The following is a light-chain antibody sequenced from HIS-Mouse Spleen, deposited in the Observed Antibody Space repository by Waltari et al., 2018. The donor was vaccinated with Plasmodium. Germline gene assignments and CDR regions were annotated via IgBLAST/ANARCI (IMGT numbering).Light chain of an antibody. CDR1: SSDVGGYNS. V-gene: IGLV2-14*01. CDR2: EVS. J-gene: IGLJ2*01. Sequence: QSALPQPASVSGSPGQSITISCTGTSSDVGGYNSVSWYQQHPGKAPKLMIYEVSNRPSGVSNRFSGSKSGNTASLTISGLQAEDEADYYCSSYTSSSTVVFGGGTKLTVL. CDR3: SSYTSSSTVV.